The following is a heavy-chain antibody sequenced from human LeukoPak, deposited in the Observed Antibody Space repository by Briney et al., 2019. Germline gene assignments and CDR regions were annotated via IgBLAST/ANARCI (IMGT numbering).Heavy chain of an antibody. CDR2: ISSDEGHK. V-gene: IGHV3-30*04. Sequence: GGSLRLSCVASGFTFSSYVMHWVRQAPGMGLEWVAVISSDEGHKYHADFVKGRFTISRDNSKNTLYLQMNSLRAEDTAVYYCATDPVVAGGIRYFEYWGQGTLVTVSS. CDR3: ATDPVVAGGIRYFEY. D-gene: IGHD6-13*01. CDR1: GFTFSSYV. J-gene: IGHJ4*02.